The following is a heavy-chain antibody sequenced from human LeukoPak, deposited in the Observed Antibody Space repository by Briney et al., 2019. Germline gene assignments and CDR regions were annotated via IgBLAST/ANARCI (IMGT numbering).Heavy chain of an antibody. V-gene: IGHV3-30-3*01. CDR1: GFTFSSYA. CDR3: ARDSRYYDILTGYYNDGAGRGFDY. CDR2: ISYDGSNK. D-gene: IGHD3-9*01. J-gene: IGHJ4*02. Sequence: GRSLRLSCAASGFTFSSYAMHWVRQAPGKGLEWVAVISYDGSNKYYADSVKGRFTISRDNSKNTLYLQMNSLRSEDTAVYYCARDSRYYDILTGYYNDGAGRGFDYWGQGTLVTVSS.